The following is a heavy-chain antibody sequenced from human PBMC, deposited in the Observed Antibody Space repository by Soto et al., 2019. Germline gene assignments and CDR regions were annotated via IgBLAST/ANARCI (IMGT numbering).Heavy chain of an antibody. V-gene: IGHV1-69*01. CDR3: ARGGPYYYGSGIYNWFDP. D-gene: IGHD3-10*01. CDR1: GGTFSSYA. J-gene: IGHJ5*02. CDR2: IIPIFGTA. Sequence: QVQLVQSGAEVKKPGSSVKVSCKASGGTFSSYAISWVRQAPGQGLEWMGGIIPIFGTANYAQKFRGRVTITANESTSTAYMELSSLRSEDTAVYYCARGGPYYYGSGIYNWFDPWGQGTLVTVSS.